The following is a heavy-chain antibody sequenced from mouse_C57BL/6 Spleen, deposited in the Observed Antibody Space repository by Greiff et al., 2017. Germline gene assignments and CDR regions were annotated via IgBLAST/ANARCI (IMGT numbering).Heavy chain of an antibody. Sequence: VQLQQSGGGLVKPGGSLNLSCAASGFTFSDYGMHWVRQAPEQGLAWVAYISSGSSTLYYADTVKGRFTISRDNAKNTLFLQMTSLRSEDTAMYYCARDGYDGGGYFDYWGQGTTLTVSS. J-gene: IGHJ2*01. D-gene: IGHD2-2*01. CDR1: GFTFSDYG. CDR2: ISSGSSTL. V-gene: IGHV5-17*01. CDR3: ARDGYDGGGYFDY.